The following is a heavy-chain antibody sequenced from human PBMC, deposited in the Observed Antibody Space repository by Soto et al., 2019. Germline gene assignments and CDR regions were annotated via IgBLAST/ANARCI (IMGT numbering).Heavy chain of an antibody. CDR1: GYTFTSYG. Sequence: QVQLVQSGAEVKKPGASVKVSCKASGYTFTSYGISWVRQAPGQGLEWMGWISAYNGNTKYAQKFQGRVSMTTDTSTSTAYMEVRSLRSDDTAVYYCAIDAAAGLNDYWGQGTLVTVSS. CDR3: AIDAAAGLNDY. D-gene: IGHD6-13*01. CDR2: ISAYNGNT. V-gene: IGHV1-18*01. J-gene: IGHJ4*02.